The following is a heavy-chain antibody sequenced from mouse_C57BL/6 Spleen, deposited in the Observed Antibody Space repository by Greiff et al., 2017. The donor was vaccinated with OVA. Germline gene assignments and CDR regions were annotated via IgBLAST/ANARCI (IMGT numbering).Heavy chain of an antibody. Sequence: LVESGAELVKPGASVKMSCKASGYTFTSYWITWVKQRPGQGLEWIGDIYPGSGSTNYNEKFKSKATLTVDTSSSTAYMQLSSLTSEDSAVYYCARSPIYYYGSSYEWYFDVWGTGTTVTVSS. V-gene: IGHV1-55*01. CDR1: GYTFTSYW. J-gene: IGHJ1*03. CDR2: IYPGSGST. CDR3: ARSPIYYYGSSYEWYFDV. D-gene: IGHD1-1*01.